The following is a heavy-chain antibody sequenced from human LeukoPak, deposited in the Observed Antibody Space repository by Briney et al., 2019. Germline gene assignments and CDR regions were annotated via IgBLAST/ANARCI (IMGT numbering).Heavy chain of an antibody. J-gene: IGHJ4*02. CDR3: AKAMVRGVITTIRFDY. CDR1: GGSFSGYY. Sequence: SETLSLTCAVYGGSFSGYYWSWIRQPPGKGLEWIGEINHSGSTNYNPSLKSRVTISVDTSKNQFSLKLSSVTAADTAVYYCAKAMVRGVITTIRFDYWGQGTLVTVSS. CDR2: INHSGST. D-gene: IGHD3-10*01. V-gene: IGHV4-34*01.